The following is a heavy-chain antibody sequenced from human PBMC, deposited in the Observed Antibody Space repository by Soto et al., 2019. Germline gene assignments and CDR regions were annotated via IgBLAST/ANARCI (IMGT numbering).Heavy chain of an antibody. Sequence: GASVKVSCTDSGGTFRSYAISWVRQAPGQRLEWMGGIIPIFGTANYAQKFQGRVTITADESTSTAYMELSSLRSEDTAVYYCASRELHCSGGSCYSSWFDPWGQGTLVTVSS. CDR3: ASRELHCSGGSCYSSWFDP. V-gene: IGHV1-69*13. CDR1: GGTFRSYA. D-gene: IGHD2-15*01. J-gene: IGHJ5*02. CDR2: IIPIFGTA.